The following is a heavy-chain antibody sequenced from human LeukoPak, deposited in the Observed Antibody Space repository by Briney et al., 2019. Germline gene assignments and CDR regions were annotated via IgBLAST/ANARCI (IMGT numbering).Heavy chain of an antibody. D-gene: IGHD1-26*01. CDR1: GGSISSYY. Sequence: SETLSLTCTVSGGSISSYYWSWIRQPAGKGLEWIGRIYTSGSTNYNPSLKSRVTISVDTSENQFSLKLSSVTAADTAVYYCAEAASVGTFDYWGQGTLVTVSS. J-gene: IGHJ4*02. CDR3: AEAASVGTFDY. CDR2: IYTSGST. V-gene: IGHV4-4*07.